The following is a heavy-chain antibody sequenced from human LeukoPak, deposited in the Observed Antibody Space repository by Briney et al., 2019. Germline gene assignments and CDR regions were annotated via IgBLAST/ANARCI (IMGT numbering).Heavy chain of an antibody. V-gene: IGHV4-34*01. CDR2: INHSGST. CDR3: ARDRGSSSWYRFHYYYYMDV. CDR1: GGSFSGYY. Sequence: SETLSLTCAVYGGSFSGYYWSWIRQPPGKGLEWIGEINHSGSTNYNPSLKSRVTISVDTSKNQFSLKLSSVTAADTAVYYCARDRGSSSWYRFHYYYYMDVWGKGTTVTVSS. J-gene: IGHJ6*03. D-gene: IGHD6-13*01.